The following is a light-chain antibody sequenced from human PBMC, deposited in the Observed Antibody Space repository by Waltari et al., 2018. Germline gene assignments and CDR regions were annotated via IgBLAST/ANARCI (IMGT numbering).Light chain of an antibody. CDR1: QSFNNY. CDR2: DAS. Sequence: EIVLTQSPATLSLSPGARAVLSCRASQSFNNYLPWYQQKPGQAPRLLIYDASTRATGIAARFSGSGSGTDFTLTISSLEPEDSAVYYCQERSDWRGLTFGPGTKVDIK. CDR3: QERSDWRGLT. J-gene: IGKJ3*01. V-gene: IGKV3-11*01.